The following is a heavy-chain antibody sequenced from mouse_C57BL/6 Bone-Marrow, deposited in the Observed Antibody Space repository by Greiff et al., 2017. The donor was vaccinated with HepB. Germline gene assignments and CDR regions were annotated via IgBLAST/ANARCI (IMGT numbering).Heavy chain of an antibody. V-gene: IGHV1-76*01. J-gene: IGHJ2*01. Sequence: QVQLKQSGAELVRPGASVKLSCKASGYTFTDYYINWVKQRPGQGLEWIARIYPGSGNTYYNEKFKGKATLTAEKSSSTAYMQLSSLTSEDSAVYFCAREDLDYGKIDYWGQGTTLTVSS. CDR1: GYTFTDYY. CDR2: IYPGSGNT. CDR3: AREDLDYGKIDY. D-gene: IGHD2-1*01.